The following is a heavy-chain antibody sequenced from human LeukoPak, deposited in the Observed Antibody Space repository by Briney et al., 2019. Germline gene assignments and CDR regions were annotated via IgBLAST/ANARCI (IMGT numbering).Heavy chain of an antibody. J-gene: IGHJ4*02. CDR3: ARGDFRGLRDPYYFDY. CDR1: GYTFTGYY. D-gene: IGHD4-17*01. Sequence: ASVKVSCKASGYTFTGYYMHWVRQAPGQGLGWMGWINPNSGGTNYAQKFQGRVTMTRDTSISTAYMELSRLRSEDSAVYYCARGDFRGLRDPYYFDYWGQGTLVTVSS. V-gene: IGHV1-2*02. CDR2: INPNSGGT.